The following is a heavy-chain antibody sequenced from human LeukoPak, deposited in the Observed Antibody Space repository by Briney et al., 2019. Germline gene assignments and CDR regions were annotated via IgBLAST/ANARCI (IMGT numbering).Heavy chain of an antibody. D-gene: IGHD3-10*01. Sequence: GGSLRLSCAASGFTFSNAWMSWVRQAPGKGLEWVGRIKSKTDGGTTDYAAPVKGRFTISRDDSKNTLYLQMNSLKTGDTAVYYCTTILWFGELSRFDPWGQGTLVTVSS. CDR3: TTILWFGELSRFDP. CDR1: GFTFSNAW. V-gene: IGHV3-15*01. J-gene: IGHJ5*02. CDR2: IKSKTDGGTT.